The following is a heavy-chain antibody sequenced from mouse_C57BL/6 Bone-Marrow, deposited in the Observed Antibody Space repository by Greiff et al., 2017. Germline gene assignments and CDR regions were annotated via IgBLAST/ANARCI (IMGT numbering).Heavy chain of an antibody. J-gene: IGHJ2*01. V-gene: IGHV1-74*01. CDR1: GYTFTSYW. CDR2: IHPSDGDT. Sequence: VKLQQPGAELVKPGASVKVSCKASGYTFTSYWMHWVKQRPGQGLEWIGRIHPSDGDTNYNQKFKGKATLTVDKSSSTAYMQLSSLTSEDSAVYYCASSSTTVVDYFDYWGQGTTLTVSS. D-gene: IGHD1-1*01. CDR3: ASSSTTVVDYFDY.